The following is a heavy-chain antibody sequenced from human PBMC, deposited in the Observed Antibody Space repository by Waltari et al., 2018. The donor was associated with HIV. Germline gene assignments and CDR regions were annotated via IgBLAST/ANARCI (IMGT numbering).Heavy chain of an antibody. V-gene: IGHV4-61*02. CDR2: MYASGST. CDR3: ARAFHHYGGNTHAFDI. J-gene: IGHJ3*02. CDR1: GGSISSGSYY. Sequence: QVQLQESGPGLVKPSQTLSLTCTVSGGSISSGSYYWSWLRQPAGKGLEWIGRMYASGSTYYNPSLKSRVTISVDTSKNQFSLKLSSVTVADTAVYYCARAFHHYGGNTHAFDIWGQGTMVTVSS. D-gene: IGHD4-17*01.